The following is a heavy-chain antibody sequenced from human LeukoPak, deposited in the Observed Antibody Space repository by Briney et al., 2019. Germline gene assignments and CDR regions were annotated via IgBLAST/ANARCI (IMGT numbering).Heavy chain of an antibody. Sequence: ASVKVSCKASGYTFTGYYMHWVRQAPGQGLEWMGWINPNSGNTGYAQKFQGRVTITRNTSISTAYMELSSLRSEDTAVYYCARARYCSSTSCSDYWGQGTLVTVSS. V-gene: IGHV1-8*03. CDR3: ARARYCSSTSCSDY. CDR2: INPNSGNT. CDR1: GYTFTGYY. D-gene: IGHD2-2*01. J-gene: IGHJ4*02.